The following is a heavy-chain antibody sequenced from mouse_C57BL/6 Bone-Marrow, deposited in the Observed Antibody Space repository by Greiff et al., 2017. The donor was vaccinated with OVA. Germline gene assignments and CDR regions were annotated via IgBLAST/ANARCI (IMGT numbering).Heavy chain of an antibody. CDR2: ILPNSGST. J-gene: IGHJ1*03. V-gene: IGHV1-64*01. CDR3: ASRACCDV. D-gene: IGHD3-1*01. CDR1: GYTFTSYW. Sequence: QVQLQQPGAELVKPGASVKLSCKASGYTFTSYWMHWVKQRPGQGLEWIGMILPNSGSTNYNEKFKSKATLTVDKSSSTAYMQISSLTAEDAAVYCGASRACCDVWGTGTTVTVSS.